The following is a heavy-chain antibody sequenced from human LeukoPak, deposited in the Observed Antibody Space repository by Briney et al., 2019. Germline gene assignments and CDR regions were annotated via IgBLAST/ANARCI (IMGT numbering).Heavy chain of an antibody. CDR3: ARSWAAKWELPGQFDS. Sequence: SDTLSLTCSVSGGSMNNYYWNWIRQSPKKGLEWIGFVFSRGTTNFNPSFRSRLTMSIDTSTNQFSLTLTSTTAADTAVYFCARSWAAKWELPGQFDSWGQGRLVTVSS. V-gene: IGHV4-4*07. J-gene: IGHJ5*01. D-gene: IGHD1-26*01. CDR2: VFSRGTT. CDR1: GGSMNNYY.